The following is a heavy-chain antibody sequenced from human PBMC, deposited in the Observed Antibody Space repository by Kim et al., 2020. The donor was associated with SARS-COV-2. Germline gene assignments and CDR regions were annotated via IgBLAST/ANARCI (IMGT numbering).Heavy chain of an antibody. Sequence: GGSRRLSCAASGFTFSSYGIHWVRQAPGKGLEWVTVIWLDGSNKHYIDSVKGRFTISRDNSRNTLYLQMNRLRVEDTAVYYCARGRGSYNYYMDVWGKGTTVTVSS. CDR1: GFTFSSYG. CDR3: ARGRGSYNYYMDV. CDR2: IWLDGSNK. J-gene: IGHJ6*03. V-gene: IGHV3-33*01.